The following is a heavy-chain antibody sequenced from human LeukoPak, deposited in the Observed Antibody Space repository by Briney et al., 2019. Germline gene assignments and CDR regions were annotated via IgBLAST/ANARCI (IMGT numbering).Heavy chain of an antibody. J-gene: IGHJ6*03. V-gene: IGHV4-59*01. CDR3: ARVQPLSPRGPVRDYYYSYMAV. D-gene: IGHD3-10*01. CDR1: GGSISSYY. Sequence: SETLSLTCTVSGGSISSYYWSWIRQPPGKGLEWIGYIYYSGSTNYNPSLKSRVTISVDTSKNQFSLKLSSVTAADTAVYYCARVQPLSPRGPVRDYYYSYMAVWGKGTTVTVSS. CDR2: IYYSGST.